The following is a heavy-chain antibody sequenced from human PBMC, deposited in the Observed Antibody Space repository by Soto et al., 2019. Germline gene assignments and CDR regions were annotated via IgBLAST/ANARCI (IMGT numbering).Heavy chain of an antibody. J-gene: IGHJ4*02. D-gene: IGHD6-13*01. CDR3: ARVSSSWYKDYFDY. Sequence: QVQLVQSGAEVKKPGSSVKVSCKASGGTFSNYAISWVRQAPGQGLEWMGGLIPIFGTTNYAQRFQGRVTITADESTSTAYMELSSLISEDTAVYYCARVSSSWYKDYFDYWGQGTLVTVSS. V-gene: IGHV1-69*12. CDR2: LIPIFGTT. CDR1: GGTFSNYA.